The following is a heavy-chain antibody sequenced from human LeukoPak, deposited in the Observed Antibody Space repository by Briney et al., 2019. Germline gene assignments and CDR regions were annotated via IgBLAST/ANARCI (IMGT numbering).Heavy chain of an antibody. D-gene: IGHD2-2*01. J-gene: IGHJ4*02. CDR3: ARFRYCSSTSCQYYFDY. Sequence: PSETLSLTCTVSGGSISSNGYYWGWIRQPPGKGLEWIGSIYHSGSTNYNPSLKSRVTMSVDTSKNQFSLKLSSVTAADTAVYYCARFRYCSSTSCQYYFDYWGQGTLVTVSS. CDR1: GGSISSNGYY. CDR2: IYHSGST. V-gene: IGHV4-39*07.